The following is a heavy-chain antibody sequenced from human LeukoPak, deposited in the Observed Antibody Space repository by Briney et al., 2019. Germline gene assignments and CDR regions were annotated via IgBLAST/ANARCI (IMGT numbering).Heavy chain of an antibody. V-gene: IGHV1-58*01. D-gene: IGHD6-13*01. CDR2: IVVGSGNT. J-gene: IGHJ3*02. CDR1: GFTFTSSA. CDR3: AAAGIAAAGHDAFDI. Sequence: ASVKVSCKASGFTFTSSAVQWVRQARGQRLEWIGWIVVGSGNTNYAQKFQERVTITRDMSTSTAYMELSSLRSEDTAVYYCAAAGIAAAGHDAFDIWGQGTMVTVSS.